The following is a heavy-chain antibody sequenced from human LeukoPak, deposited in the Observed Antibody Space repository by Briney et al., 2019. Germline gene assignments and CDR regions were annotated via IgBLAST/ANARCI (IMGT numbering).Heavy chain of an antibody. CDR3: ARDTRFGEPK. CDR2: IIPILGTA. D-gene: IGHD3-10*01. V-gene: IGHV1-69*13. CDR1: GGTFSSYA. Sequence: SVKVSCKASGGTFSSYAISWVRQAPGQGLEWMGGIIPILGTANYAQKFQGRVTITADESTSTAYMELSSLRSEDTAVYYCARDTRFGEPKWGQGTLVTVSS. J-gene: IGHJ4*02.